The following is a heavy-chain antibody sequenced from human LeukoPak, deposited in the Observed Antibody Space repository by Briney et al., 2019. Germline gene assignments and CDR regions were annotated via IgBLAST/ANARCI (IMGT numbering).Heavy chain of an antibody. Sequence: ASVKVSCKASGYTFSDYYMHWVRQAPGQGLEWMGWINPNSGGTNYAQKFQGRVTMTRDTSISTAYMELSRLRSDDTAVYYCARDGVYYDSSGYYSGRFDPWGQGTLVTVSS. CDR2: INPNSGGT. CDR1: GYTFSDYY. J-gene: IGHJ5*02. CDR3: ARDGVYYDSSGYYSGRFDP. D-gene: IGHD3-22*01. V-gene: IGHV1-2*02.